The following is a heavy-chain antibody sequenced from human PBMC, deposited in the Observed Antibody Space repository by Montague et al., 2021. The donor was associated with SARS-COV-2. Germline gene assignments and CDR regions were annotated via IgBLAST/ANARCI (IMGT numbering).Heavy chain of an antibody. CDR3: AKDLTGGGELQGLFDY. D-gene: IGHD1-14*01. Sequence: SLSLSFAASRFTFSSYAMSWVRQAPGKGLEWVSAISGSDGSRYSAGSLRGRFTISRDNSKNTLYLQLNSLRAEDTAVYYCAKDLTGGGELQGLFDYWGQGTLVTVSS. J-gene: IGHJ4*02. CDR1: RFTFSSYA. V-gene: IGHV3-23*01. CDR2: ISGSDGSR.